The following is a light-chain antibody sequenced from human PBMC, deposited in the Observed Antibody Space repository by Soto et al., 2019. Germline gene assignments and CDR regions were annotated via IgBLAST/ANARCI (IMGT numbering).Light chain of an antibody. V-gene: IGKV1-17*01. CDR1: QGIRND. J-gene: IGKJ4*01. CDR2: AAS. Sequence: DIQMTQSPSSLSASVGDRVTITCRASQGIRNDLGWYQQKPGKAPKLLISAASSLQSGVPRRFSGSGSGTDFTLIISSLQPEDFATYFCQQGDSFPFTFGGGTKVDIK. CDR3: QQGDSFPFT.